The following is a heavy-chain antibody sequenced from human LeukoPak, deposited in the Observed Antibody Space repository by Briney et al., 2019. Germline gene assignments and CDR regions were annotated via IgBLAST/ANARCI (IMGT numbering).Heavy chain of an antibody. CDR3: AKDHHGYYVVDV. CDR2: IWYDGSNK. V-gene: IGHV3-30*02. J-gene: IGHJ6*02. CDR1: GFTFSSYG. Sequence: GGSLRLSCAASGFTFSSYGMHWVRQAPGKGLEWVAFIWYDGSNKYYADSVKGRFTISRDNSKNTLYLQMNSLRAEDTAVHYCAKDHHGYYVVDVWGQGTTVTVSS.